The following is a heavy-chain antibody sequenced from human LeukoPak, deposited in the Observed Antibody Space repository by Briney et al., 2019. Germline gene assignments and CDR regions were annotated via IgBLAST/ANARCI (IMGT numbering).Heavy chain of an antibody. CDR1: GFTFSSYG. D-gene: IGHD6-19*01. J-gene: IGHJ4*02. CDR3: AKGGVRQWPVFNY. CDR2: IRYDGSNK. Sequence: GGSLRLSCAASGFTFSSYGMHWVRQAPGKGLEWVAFIRYDGSNKYYADSVKGRFTISRDNSKNTLYLQMNSLRAEDTAVYYCAKGGVRQWPVFNYWGQGTLVTVSS. V-gene: IGHV3-30*02.